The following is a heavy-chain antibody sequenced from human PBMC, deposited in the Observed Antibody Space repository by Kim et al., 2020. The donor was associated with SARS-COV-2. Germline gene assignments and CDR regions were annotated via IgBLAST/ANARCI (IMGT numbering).Heavy chain of an antibody. CDR1: GGSISSSSYY. V-gene: IGHV4-39*01. Sequence: SETLSLTCTVSGGSISSSSYYWGWIRQPPGKGLEWIGSIYYSGSTYYNPSLKSRVTISVDTSKNQFSLKLSSVTAADTAVYYCARHHTLLWGSFGETYYFDYGGQGTLVTVTS. J-gene: IGHJ4*02. CDR2: IYYSGST. D-gene: IGHD3-10*01. CDR3: ARHHTLLWGSFGETYYFDY.